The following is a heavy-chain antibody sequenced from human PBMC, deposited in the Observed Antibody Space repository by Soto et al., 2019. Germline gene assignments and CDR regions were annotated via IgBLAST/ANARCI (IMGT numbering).Heavy chain of an antibody. V-gene: IGHV4-4*02. D-gene: IGHD4-4*01. CDR1: GVSISTADW. CDR3: AGSTADTTLKASSF. J-gene: IGHJ4*02. CDR2: VSLGGGA. Sequence: QVQLQESGPGLVRPSETLSLTCAVSGVSISTADWWSWVRQPPGKGLQWIGEVSLGGGANYNPSLKSRVAMYLDNANNQFSLRLTSVTAADTAVYFCAGSTADTTLKASSFWGQGTLVAVSS.